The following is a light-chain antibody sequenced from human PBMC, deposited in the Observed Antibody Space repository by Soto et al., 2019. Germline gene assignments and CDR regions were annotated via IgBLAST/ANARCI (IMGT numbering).Light chain of an antibody. Sequence: EIVLTQSPDTLSLSPGERATLSCRASQSVSSSYLAWYQQTTGQAPRLLIYGTSNRATGIPDRFSGSGSGTDFTLTISRLEPEDFAVYYCQQYGNSRWTFGQGTKVDIK. J-gene: IGKJ1*01. CDR2: GTS. CDR1: QSVSSSY. V-gene: IGKV3-20*01. CDR3: QQYGNSRWT.